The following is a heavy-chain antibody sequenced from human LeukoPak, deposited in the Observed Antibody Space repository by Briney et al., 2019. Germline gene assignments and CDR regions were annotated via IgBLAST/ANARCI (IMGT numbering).Heavy chain of an antibody. CDR2: IYYSGST. V-gene: IGHV4-39*01. J-gene: IGHJ5*02. D-gene: IGHD2-8*01. CDR3: ARYHLGYCTNGVCLSWFDP. Sequence: SETLSLTCTVSGGSISSSSYCWGWIRQPPGKGLEWIGSIYYSGSTYYNPSLKSRVTISVDTSKNQFSLKLSSVTAADTAVYYCARYHLGYCTNGVCLSWFDPWGQGTLVTVSS. CDR1: GGSISSSSYC.